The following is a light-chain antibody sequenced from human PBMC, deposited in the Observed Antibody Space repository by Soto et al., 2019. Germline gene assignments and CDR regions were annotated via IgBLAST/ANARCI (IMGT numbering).Light chain of an antibody. CDR2: KAS. Sequence: DIXVTRSPSXRXRXVGXXXSLTCRASQTISSWLAWYQQKPGKAPKLLIYKASTLKSGVPSRFSGSGSGTEFTLTISSLQPDDFATYYCQHYNSYSEAFGQGTKVDI. CDR1: QTISSW. V-gene: IGKV1-5*03. CDR3: QHYNSYSEA. J-gene: IGKJ1*01.